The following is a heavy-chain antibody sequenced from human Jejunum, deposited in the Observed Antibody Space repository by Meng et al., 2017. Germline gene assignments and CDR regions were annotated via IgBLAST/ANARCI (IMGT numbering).Heavy chain of an antibody. Sequence: QIALEESGPKLVKPRQTLTLTCTFSGFSFTARREGVGWIRQPPGKALEWLALIYWNDDKRHSPSLQSRLTITKDTSKNQVILKMTDMDPLDTATYYCAHTDQRWDHGQYAYDKWGQGSLVTVSS. CDR1: GFSFTARREG. CDR3: AHTDQRWDHGQYAYDK. J-gene: IGHJ4*02. D-gene: IGHD4/OR15-4a*01. CDR2: IYWNDDK. V-gene: IGHV2-5*01.